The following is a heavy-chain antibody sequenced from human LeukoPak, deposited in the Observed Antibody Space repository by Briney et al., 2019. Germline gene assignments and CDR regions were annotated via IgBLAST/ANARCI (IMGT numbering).Heavy chain of an antibody. CDR1: EFTFSSYE. CDR3: ARDAAVADRVYLDS. V-gene: IGHV3-48*03. J-gene: IGHJ4*02. D-gene: IGHD6-19*01. Sequence: GGSLRLSCAASEFTFSSYEMNWVRQAPGKGLEWVSYISSGGSRIYYADSVKGRFTISRDNAKNSLNLQLDTLRAEDTAVYYCARDAAVADRVYLDSWGQGTLVTVSS. CDR2: ISSGGSRI.